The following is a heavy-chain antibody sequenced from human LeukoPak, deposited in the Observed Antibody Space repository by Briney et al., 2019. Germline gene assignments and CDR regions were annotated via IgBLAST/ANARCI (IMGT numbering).Heavy chain of an antibody. CDR3: ARGIAAGASLPFDY. D-gene: IGHD6-13*01. CDR2: MSYDGSDK. J-gene: IGHJ4*02. Sequence: GRSLRLSCAASGFTFSNYAMDWVRQAPGKGQEWVAVMSYDGSDKYYADSVKGRFTISRDNSKNTVYLQMNSLRAEDTALYYCARGIAAGASLPFDYWGQGTLVTVSS. V-gene: IGHV3-30-3*01. CDR1: GFTFSNYA.